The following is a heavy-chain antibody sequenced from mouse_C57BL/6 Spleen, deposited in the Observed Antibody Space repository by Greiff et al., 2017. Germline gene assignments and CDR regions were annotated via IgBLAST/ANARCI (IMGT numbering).Heavy chain of an antibody. Sequence: QVQLQQSGAELVRPGASVTLSCKASGYTFTDYEMHWVKQTPVHGLEWIGAIDPETGGTAYNQKCKGKAILTADKSSSTAYMELRSLTSEDSAVYYCTQAPLAYWGQGTLVTVSA. V-gene: IGHV1-15*01. J-gene: IGHJ3*01. CDR3: TQAPLAY. CDR1: GYTFTDYE. CDR2: IDPETGGT. D-gene: IGHD3-2*02.